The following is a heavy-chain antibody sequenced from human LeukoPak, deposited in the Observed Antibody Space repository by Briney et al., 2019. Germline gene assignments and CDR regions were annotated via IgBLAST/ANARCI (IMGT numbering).Heavy chain of an antibody. CDR2: IYPGDSDT. CDR3: ATSSIAARAAIDY. V-gene: IGHV5-51*01. Sequence: GESLKISCKGSGYSFTSYWIGWVRQMPGKGLEWMGIIYPGDSDTRYSPSFQGQVTISADKSISTAYLQWSSLKASDTAMYYCATSSIAARAAIDYWGQGTLVTVSS. J-gene: IGHJ4*02. D-gene: IGHD6-6*01. CDR1: GYSFTSYW.